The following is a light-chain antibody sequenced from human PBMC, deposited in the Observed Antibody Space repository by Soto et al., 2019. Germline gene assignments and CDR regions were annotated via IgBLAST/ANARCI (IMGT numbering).Light chain of an antibody. CDR1: QSISSSS. Sequence: EIVLTQSPGTLSLSPGERATLSCRASQSISSSSLAWYQQKPGQTPRLLIFSASSRATGIPDRFSGSGSGTDFTLTISRLEPEDFAMYYCQQYGTSFTFGGGTKVEIK. V-gene: IGKV3-20*01. CDR3: QQYGTSFT. J-gene: IGKJ4*01. CDR2: SAS.